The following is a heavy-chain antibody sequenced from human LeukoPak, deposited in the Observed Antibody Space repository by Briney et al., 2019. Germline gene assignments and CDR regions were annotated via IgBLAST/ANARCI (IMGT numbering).Heavy chain of an antibody. CDR3: ARDVDYYDSSGHDAFDI. J-gene: IGHJ3*02. Sequence: SETLSLTCTVSGYSISSGYYWGWIRQPPGKGLEWIGYIYHSGSTYYNPSLKSRVTISVDRSKNQFSLKLSSVTAADTAVYYCARDVDYYDSSGHDAFDIWGQGTMVTVSS. CDR1: GYSISSGYY. CDR2: IYHSGST. D-gene: IGHD3-22*01. V-gene: IGHV4-38-2*02.